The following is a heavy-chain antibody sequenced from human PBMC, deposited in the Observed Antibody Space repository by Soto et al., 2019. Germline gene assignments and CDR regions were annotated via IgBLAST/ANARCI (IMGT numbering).Heavy chain of an antibody. J-gene: IGHJ4*02. CDR3: ARDNRYSTDY. CDR2: INSDGSTT. D-gene: IGHD4-4*01. CDR1: GFTFSSRW. V-gene: IGHV3-74*01. Sequence: EVRLVESGGGLVQPGGSLRLSCATSGFTFSSRWMHWVRQGPGKGLVWVSYINSDGSTTTYADSVKGRFTISTDNAKNTVYLQMNSVSVDDTSVYYCARDNRYSTDYWGQGTLVTVSS.